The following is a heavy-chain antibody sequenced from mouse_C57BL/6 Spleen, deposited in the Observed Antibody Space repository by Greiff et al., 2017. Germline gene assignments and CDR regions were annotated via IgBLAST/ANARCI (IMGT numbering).Heavy chain of an antibody. CDR3: ARSWDGYLPYWYFDV. CDR1: GYSFTDYN. V-gene: IGHV1-39*01. CDR2: INPNNGTT. Sequence: VQLKQPGPELVKPGASVKISCKASGYSFTDYNMNWVKQSNGKSLEWIGVINPNNGTTSYNQKFKGKATLTVDKSSSTAYMQLNSLTSEDSAVYYCARSWDGYLPYWYFDVWGTGTTVTVSS. J-gene: IGHJ1*03. D-gene: IGHD2-3*01.